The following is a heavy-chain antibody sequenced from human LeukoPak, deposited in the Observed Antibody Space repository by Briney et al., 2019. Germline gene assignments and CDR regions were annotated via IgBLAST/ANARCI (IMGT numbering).Heavy chain of an antibody. D-gene: IGHD3-10*01. V-gene: IGHV3-30*03. J-gene: IGHJ4*02. Sequence: GGSLRLSCAASGFTFSRYGMHWVRQAPGKGLEWVAVISYEGSTKDFADSVKGRFTISRDNAKNSLYLQMNSLRAEDTAVYYCARPYYGSGSYYIIYWGQGTLVTVSS. CDR1: GFTFSRYG. CDR2: ISYEGSTK. CDR3: ARPYYGSGSYYIIY.